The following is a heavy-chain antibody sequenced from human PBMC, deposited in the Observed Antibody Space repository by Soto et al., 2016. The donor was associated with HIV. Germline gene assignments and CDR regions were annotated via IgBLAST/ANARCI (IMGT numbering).Heavy chain of an antibody. V-gene: IGHV3-33*01. CDR2: IWYDGSNK. Sequence: VQLVESGGGVVQPGRSLRLSCAASGFTFSSYGMHWVRQAPGKGLEWVAVIWYDGSNKNYGESVKGRFTISRDNSKKTLYLQMNSLRAEDTAVYYYARGRGGGASRHLGTTWGQGTLVTVSS. CDR1: GFTFSSYG. J-gene: IGHJ4*02. CDR3: ARGRGGGASRHLGTT. D-gene: IGHD3-16*01.